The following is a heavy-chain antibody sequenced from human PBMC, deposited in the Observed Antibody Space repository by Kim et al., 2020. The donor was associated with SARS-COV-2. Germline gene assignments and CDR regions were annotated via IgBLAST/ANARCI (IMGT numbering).Heavy chain of an antibody. CDR3: ARTLEEISYYGSGSSKVPFDP. J-gene: IGHJ5*02. V-gene: IGHV4-39*01. D-gene: IGHD3-10*01. Sequence: SETLSLTCTVSGGSISSSSYYWGWIRQPPGKGLEWIGNIYYSGSTYYNPSLKSRVTISVDTSKNQFSLKLSSVTAADTAVYYCARTLEEISYYGSGSSKVPFDPWGQGTLVTVSS. CDR2: IYYSGST. CDR1: GGSISSSSYY.